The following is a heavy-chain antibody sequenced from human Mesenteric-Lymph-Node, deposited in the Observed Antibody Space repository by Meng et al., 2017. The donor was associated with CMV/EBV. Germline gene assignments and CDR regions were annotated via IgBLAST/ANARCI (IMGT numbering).Heavy chain of an antibody. Sequence: GESLKISCTPSGFTFPYYWMSWVRQAPGKGLEWLANIDEDGTEKNCLDSVKGRFTIPRDNAKNSLYLQMNSLRAENTGIYYCARDLRPQQETGFGYWGQGALVTVSS. CDR1: GFTFPYYW. CDR3: ARDLRPQQETGFGY. V-gene: IGHV3-7*01. CDR2: IDEDGTEK. J-gene: IGHJ4*02. D-gene: IGHD6-13*01.